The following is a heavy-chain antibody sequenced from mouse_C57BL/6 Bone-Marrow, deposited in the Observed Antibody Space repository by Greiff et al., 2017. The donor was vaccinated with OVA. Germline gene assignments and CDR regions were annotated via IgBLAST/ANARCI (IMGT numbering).Heavy chain of an antibody. J-gene: IGHJ4*01. Sequence: VQLQQSGPVLVKPGASVKMSCKASGYTFTDYYMNWVKQSHGKSLEWIGVINPYNGGTSYNQKFKGKATLTVDKSSSTAYMELNSLTSEDSAVYYCAPYYYGSSHYYAMDYWGQGTSVTVSS. CDR3: APYYYGSSHYYAMDY. CDR1: GYTFTDYY. V-gene: IGHV1-19*01. D-gene: IGHD1-1*01. CDR2: INPYNGGT.